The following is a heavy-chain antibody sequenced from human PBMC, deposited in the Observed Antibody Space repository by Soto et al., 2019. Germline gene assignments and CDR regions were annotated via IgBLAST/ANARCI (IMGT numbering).Heavy chain of an antibody. D-gene: IGHD1-26*01. CDR3: ARDRSYTTDY. Sequence: LRLSCAASGFTFSNSWMHWVRQAPGKGLVWVSYINSDGSTTTYADSVKGRFTISRDNAKNTVYLQITSLTAEDTAVYYCARDRSYTTDYWGRGTLVTVSS. CDR1: GFTFSNSW. CDR2: INSDGSTT. V-gene: IGHV3-74*01. J-gene: IGHJ4*02.